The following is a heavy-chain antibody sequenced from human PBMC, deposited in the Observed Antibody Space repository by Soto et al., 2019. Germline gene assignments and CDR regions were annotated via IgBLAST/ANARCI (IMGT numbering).Heavy chain of an antibody. Sequence: GASVKVSCKASGYTFTSYGISWVRQAPGQGLAWMGWISAYNGNTNYAQKLQGRVTMTTDTSTSTAYMELRSLRSDDTAVYYCARDSPPILDCSSTSCPYNWFDPWGQGTLVTVSS. CDR2: ISAYNGNT. V-gene: IGHV1-18*01. J-gene: IGHJ5*02. D-gene: IGHD2-2*01. CDR3: ARDSPPILDCSSTSCPYNWFDP. CDR1: GYTFTSYG.